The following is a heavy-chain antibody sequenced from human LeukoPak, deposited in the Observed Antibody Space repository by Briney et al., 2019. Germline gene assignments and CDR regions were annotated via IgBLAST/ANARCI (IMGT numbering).Heavy chain of an antibody. CDR2: IYISGST. V-gene: IGHV4-61*02. CDR3: ARTPRRYCSGGSCGTWFDP. J-gene: IGHJ5*02. D-gene: IGHD2-15*01. CDR1: GYSISSGSYY. Sequence: SQTLSLTCTVSGYSISSGSYYWTWIRQPAGKGLEWIGRIYISGSTNYNPSLKSRVTISVDTSKNQFSLKVNPVTAADTAVYYCARTPRRYCSGGSCGTWFDPWGQGTLVTVSS.